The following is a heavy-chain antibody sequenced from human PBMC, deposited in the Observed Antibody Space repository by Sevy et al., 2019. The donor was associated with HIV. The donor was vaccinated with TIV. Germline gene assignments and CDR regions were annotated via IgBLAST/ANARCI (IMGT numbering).Heavy chain of an antibody. Sequence: GGSLRLSCAASGFIFSNYAMHWVRQAPGKGLEWVAVISYDGINKYYADSVKGRFTISRENSKNTLYVQMNSLRAEDTAVYYCARDSNSGYYYYYAMDVWGQGTTVTVSS. CDR1: GFIFSNYA. CDR3: ARDSNSGYYYYYAMDV. J-gene: IGHJ6*02. V-gene: IGHV3-30-3*01. CDR2: ISYDGINK. D-gene: IGHD1-26*01.